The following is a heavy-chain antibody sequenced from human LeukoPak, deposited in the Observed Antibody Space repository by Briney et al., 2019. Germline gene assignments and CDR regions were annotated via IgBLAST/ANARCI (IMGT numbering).Heavy chain of an antibody. Sequence: SETLSLTCTVSGGSISSGGYYWRWIRQHPGKGLEWIGYIHYSGSTYYNPSLKSRVSISVDTSNSQFSLKLSSVTAADTAIYYCARDSGYGGTDYWGQGTLVTVSS. J-gene: IGHJ4*02. CDR3: ARDSGYGGTDY. CDR1: GGSISSGGYY. V-gene: IGHV4-31*03. D-gene: IGHD5-12*01. CDR2: IHYSGST.